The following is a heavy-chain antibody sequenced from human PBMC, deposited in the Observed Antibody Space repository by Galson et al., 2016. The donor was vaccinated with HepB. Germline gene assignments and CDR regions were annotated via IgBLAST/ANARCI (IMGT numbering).Heavy chain of an antibody. CDR1: GYTFINYG. D-gene: IGHD2-15*01. J-gene: IGHJ4*02. CDR2: ISVDIGNT. V-gene: IGHV1-18*04. Sequence: SVKVSCKASGYTFINYGISWVRQAPGQGLEWMGWISVDIGNTNYAQKLQDRVTMTTDTSTSTAYMELRSLRSDDPAVYYCARESLYCSGGNCYSPLGDYWGQGTLVTVSS. CDR3: ARESLYCSGGNCYSPLGDY.